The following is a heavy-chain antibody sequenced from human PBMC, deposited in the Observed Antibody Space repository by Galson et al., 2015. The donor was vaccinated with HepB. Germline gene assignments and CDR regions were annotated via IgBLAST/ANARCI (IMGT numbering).Heavy chain of an antibody. Sequence: SLRLSCAASGFTFSSYGMHWVRQAPGKGLEWVAVISYDGSNKYYADSVKGRFTISRDNSKNTLYLQMNSLRAEDTAVYYCGKDPLSYYDSSALGWYFDYWGQGTLVTVSS. J-gene: IGHJ4*02. CDR2: ISYDGSNK. CDR3: GKDPLSYYDSSALGWYFDY. V-gene: IGHV3-30*18. CDR1: GFTFSSYG. D-gene: IGHD3-22*01.